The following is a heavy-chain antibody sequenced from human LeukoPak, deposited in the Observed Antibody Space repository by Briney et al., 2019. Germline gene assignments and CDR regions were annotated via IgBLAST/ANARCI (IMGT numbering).Heavy chain of an antibody. CDR2: ITEDGSVK. Sequence: PGGCLRLSCAASGFTFSSHWMRWVRQARGKGLEGVANITEDGSVKQYADCVKGRFTISRDNAKNSLYLQMNSLRAEDTAVYYCSAGPFFDYWGHGNLVTVSS. CDR3: SAGPFFDY. CDR1: GFTFSSHW. V-gene: IGHV3-7*01. D-gene: IGHD6-13*01. J-gene: IGHJ4*01.